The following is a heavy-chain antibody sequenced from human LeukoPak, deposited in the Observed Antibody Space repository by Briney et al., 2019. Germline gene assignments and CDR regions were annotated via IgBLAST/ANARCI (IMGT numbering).Heavy chain of an antibody. J-gene: IGHJ4*02. CDR3: ARHLYSSSSPFDY. CDR2: IYYSGST. CDR1: GGSISSSSYY. V-gene: IGHV4-39*01. Sequence: PSETLSLTCTVSGGSISSSSYYWGWIRQPPGKGLEWIGSIYYSGSTYYNPSLKSRVTISVDTSKNQFSLKLSSVTAADTAVYYCARHLYSSSSPFDYWGQGTLVTVSS. D-gene: IGHD6-6*01.